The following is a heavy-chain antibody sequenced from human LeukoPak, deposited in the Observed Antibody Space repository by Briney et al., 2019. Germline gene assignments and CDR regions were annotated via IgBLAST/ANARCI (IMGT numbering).Heavy chain of an antibody. CDR2: ISWNSDRI. CDR1: GFTFDDYT. CDR3: ARAPGYGAAYYFDY. Sequence: GGSLRLSCAASGFTFDDYTMHWVRQAPGKGLEWVSGISWNSDRIAYADSVKGRFTISRDNAKNSLYLQMNSLRAEDTAVYYCARAPGYGAAYYFDYWGQGTLVTVSS. D-gene: IGHD1-1*01. V-gene: IGHV3-9*01. J-gene: IGHJ4*02.